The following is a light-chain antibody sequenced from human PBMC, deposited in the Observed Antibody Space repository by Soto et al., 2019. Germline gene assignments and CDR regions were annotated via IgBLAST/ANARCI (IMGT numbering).Light chain of an antibody. CDR2: EVS. V-gene: IGLV2-14*01. CDR3: SSYTASSPIL. CDR1: SSDVGAYNF. Sequence: QSALTQPASVSGSRGQTITISCTGSSSDVGAYNFVSWYQQHPGKAPRVLIFEVSNRPSGVSSRFSGSKSGNTASLTISGLQAEDEADYYCSSYTASSPILFGGGTQLTVL. J-gene: IGLJ2*01.